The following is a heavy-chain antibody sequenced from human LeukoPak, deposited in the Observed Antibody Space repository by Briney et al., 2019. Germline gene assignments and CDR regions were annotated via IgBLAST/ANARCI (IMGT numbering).Heavy chain of an antibody. D-gene: IGHD1-26*01. Sequence: GGSLRLSCAASGFTFSSYGMHWVRQAPGKGLEWVSSISSSSSYIYYADSVKGRFTISRDNAKNSLYLQMNSLRAEDTAVYYCARVVGASNVPDAFDIWGQGTMVTVSS. CDR3: ARVVGASNVPDAFDI. J-gene: IGHJ3*02. V-gene: IGHV3-21*01. CDR1: GFTFSSYG. CDR2: ISSSSSYI.